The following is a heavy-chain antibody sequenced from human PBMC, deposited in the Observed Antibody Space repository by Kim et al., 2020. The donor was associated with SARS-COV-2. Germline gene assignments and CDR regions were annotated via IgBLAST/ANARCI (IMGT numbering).Heavy chain of an antibody. V-gene: IGHV3-23*01. CDR3: AKSDSNYPSYALDA. CDR1: GFTFSSYA. D-gene: IGHD5-18*01. CDR2: INSGGGGT. Sequence: GGSLRLSCAVSGFTFSSYAMSWVRQAPGEGLEWVSGINSGGGGTYFADSVKGRFTISRDNFNNTLYLQMNSLRAEDTAIYFCAKSDSNYPSYALDAWGQGTTVIVSS. J-gene: IGHJ6*02.